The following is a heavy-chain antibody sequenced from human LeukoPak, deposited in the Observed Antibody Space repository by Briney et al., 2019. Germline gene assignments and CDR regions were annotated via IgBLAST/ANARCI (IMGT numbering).Heavy chain of an antibody. CDR2: ISYDGSNK. V-gene: IGHV3-30*18. CDR3: AKTGGPDSGGYHFDY. J-gene: IGHJ4*02. Sequence: GGSLRLSCAASGFTFSSYGMHWVRQAPGKGLEWVAVISYDGSNKYYADSVKGRFTISRDNSENTLYLQMNSLRAEDTAVYYCAKTGGPDSGGYHFDYWGQGTLVTVSS. CDR1: GFTFSSYG. D-gene: IGHD3-22*01.